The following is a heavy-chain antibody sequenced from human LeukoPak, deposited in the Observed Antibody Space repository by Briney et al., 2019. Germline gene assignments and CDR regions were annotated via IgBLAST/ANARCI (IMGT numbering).Heavy chain of an antibody. D-gene: IGHD6-13*01. J-gene: IGHJ6*02. CDR1: GGSISSGGYY. Sequence: SQTLSLTCTVSGGSISSGGYYWSWIRQPPGKGLEWIGYISHSGSTYYNPSLKSRVTISVDRSKNQFSLKLRSVTAADTAVYYCAREERASSGWYLYYYGMDVWGQGTTVTVSS. V-gene: IGHV4-30-2*01. CDR2: ISHSGST. CDR3: AREERASSGWYLYYYGMDV.